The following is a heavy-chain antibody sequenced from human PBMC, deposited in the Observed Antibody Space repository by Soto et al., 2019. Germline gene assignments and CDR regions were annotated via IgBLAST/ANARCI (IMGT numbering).Heavy chain of an antibody. D-gene: IGHD3-9*01. V-gene: IGHV4-39*01. CDR2: IYYSGST. J-gene: IGHJ4*02. CDR1: GGSISSSSYY. Sequence: PSETLSLTCTVSGGSISSSSYYWGWIRQPPGKGLEWIGSIYYSGSTYYNPSLKSRVTISVDTSKNQFSLKLSSVTAADTAVYYCARLRYFYWFVGVGYFDDWGQGTLVPVSS. CDR3: ARLRYFYWFVGVGYFDD.